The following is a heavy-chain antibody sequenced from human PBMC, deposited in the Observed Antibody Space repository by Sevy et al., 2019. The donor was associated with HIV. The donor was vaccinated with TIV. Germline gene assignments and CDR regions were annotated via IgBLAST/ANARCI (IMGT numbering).Heavy chain of an antibody. D-gene: IGHD1-26*01. CDR2: IYYNGPI. V-gene: IGHV4-59*08. Sequence: SETLSLTCTVSGGSITSLYWNWIRQPPGKGLEWIANIYYNGPINYNPSLKSRVTLSLDTSKNQFSLSLSSVTAADTAMYYCAGENAWGRGYSWGQGTLVTVSS. CDR3: AGENAWGRGYS. CDR1: GGSITSLY. J-gene: IGHJ4*02.